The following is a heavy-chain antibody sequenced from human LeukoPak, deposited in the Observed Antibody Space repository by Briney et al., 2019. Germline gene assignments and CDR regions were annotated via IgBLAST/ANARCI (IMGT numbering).Heavy chain of an antibody. V-gene: IGHV3-7*01. Sequence: GGSLRLSCAASGFNFSIHWMTWVRQAPGKGLEWVANIPDDGSETNYVDSVKGRFIISRDNAKNLLSLQMSSLREEDTALYYCARGWAAVPDWGQGTLVTVSS. CDR1: GFNFSIHW. CDR3: ARGWAAVPD. J-gene: IGHJ1*01. D-gene: IGHD2-15*01. CDR2: IPDDGSET.